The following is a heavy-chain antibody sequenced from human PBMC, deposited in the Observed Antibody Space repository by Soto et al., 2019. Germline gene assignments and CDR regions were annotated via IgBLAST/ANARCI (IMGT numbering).Heavy chain of an antibody. J-gene: IGHJ4*02. CDR3: AKKDYFTSVNYHFDS. Sequence: QVLLVQSGAEVERPGASVKVSCKASGYIFTNYPIHWVRQAPGQRLEWMGWINPVNGDTGHSQKFQGRLTITRDTSATTAYVELSSLTSEDTAVYYCAKKDYFTSVNYHFDSWGQGTLVTVSS. CDR2: INPVNGDT. V-gene: IGHV1-3*01. D-gene: IGHD3-10*01. CDR1: GYIFTNYP.